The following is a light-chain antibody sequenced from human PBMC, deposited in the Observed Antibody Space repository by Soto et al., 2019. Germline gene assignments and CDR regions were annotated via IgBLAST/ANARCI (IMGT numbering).Light chain of an antibody. Sequence: EIVLTQSPVTLSLSPGERATLSFRASHSVSGYLAWYQQRPGRAPRLLIYNTLNRAPGIPARFSGSGSGTDFTLTISSLEPEDFAVYYCQQRSTAMTFGPGTRVDIK. J-gene: IGKJ3*01. V-gene: IGKV3-11*01. CDR2: NTL. CDR3: QQRSTAMT. CDR1: HSVSGY.